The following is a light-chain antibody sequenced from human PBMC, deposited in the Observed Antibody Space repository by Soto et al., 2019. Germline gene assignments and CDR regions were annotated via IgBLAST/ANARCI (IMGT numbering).Light chain of an antibody. CDR1: QSVSSSF. Sequence: EIVLPQSPGTLSLSPGERAILSCRASQSVSSSFLAWYQQKPGQAPRLLIYGASSRATGIPDRFSGSGSGTDFTLTISRLVPEDFAVYYCQQYGSSPRTFGQGTKLEIK. CDR3: QQYGSSPRT. CDR2: GAS. V-gene: IGKV3-20*01. J-gene: IGKJ2*01.